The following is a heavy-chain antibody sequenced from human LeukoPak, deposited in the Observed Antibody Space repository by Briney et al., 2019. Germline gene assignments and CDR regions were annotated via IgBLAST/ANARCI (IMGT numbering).Heavy chain of an antibody. CDR3: AKDSGYSSGWYFGY. CDR2: ISYDGSNK. J-gene: IGHJ4*02. Sequence: GGSLRLSCAASGFTFSSYGMHWVRQAPGKGLEWVAVISYDGSNKYYADSVKGRFTISRDNSKNTLYLQMNSLRAEDTAVYYCAKDSGYSSGWYFGYWGQGTPVTVSS. D-gene: IGHD6-19*01. V-gene: IGHV3-30*18. CDR1: GFTFSSYG.